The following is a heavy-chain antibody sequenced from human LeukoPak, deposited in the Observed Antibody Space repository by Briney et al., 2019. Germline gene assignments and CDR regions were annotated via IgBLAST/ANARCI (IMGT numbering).Heavy chain of an antibody. Sequence: GGSLTLSRAASGLTLSSYAMSWVRQPPGKGLEWVATIPVIGRAKLPPIIGDRSSPLCADSVKGPVTISRDNSKNTLYLQMNSLRAEDTAVYDCAKVNYDDSSGFYFEAEIDYWGQGTLVTVSS. V-gene: IGHV3-23*01. J-gene: IGHJ4*02. CDR3: AKVNYDDSSGFYFEAEIDY. D-gene: IGHD3-22*01. CDR2: IPVIGRAKLPPIIGDRSSP. CDR1: GLTLSSYA.